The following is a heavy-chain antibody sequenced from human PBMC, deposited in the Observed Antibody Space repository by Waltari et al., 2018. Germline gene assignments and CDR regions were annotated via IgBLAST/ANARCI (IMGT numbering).Heavy chain of an antibody. D-gene: IGHD2-21*01. CDR3: ARERHPLMEVGYLLALDP. CDR2: SRPANGHT. V-gene: IGHV1-18*01. Sequence: QVQLVQSGTEVKKPGASVKVSCRASGYNFGDFGISWVRTAPGQGLGWRGWSRPANGHTNHAEKFLGRIIMTEDPSTTTVSMELKYLTPDDTAVYYCARERHPLMEVGYLLALDPWGQGTLVTVSS. CDR1: GYNFGDFG. J-gene: IGHJ5*02.